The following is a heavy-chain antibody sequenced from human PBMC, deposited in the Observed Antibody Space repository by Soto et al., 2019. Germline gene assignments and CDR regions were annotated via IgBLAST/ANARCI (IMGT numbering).Heavy chain of an antibody. V-gene: IGHV2-5*02. CDR3: AHRQVATNVEH. Sequence: SGPTLVNPTQTLTLTCTFSGFSLNTRGVGVGWIRQPPGKALEWLALIYWDDDNRYSPSLKSRLTVTKDTSKNQVVLTMTNMDPVDTATYYCAHRQVATNVEHWGQGTLVTVSS. D-gene: IGHD5-12*01. J-gene: IGHJ4*02. CDR1: GFSLNTRGVG. CDR2: IYWDDDN.